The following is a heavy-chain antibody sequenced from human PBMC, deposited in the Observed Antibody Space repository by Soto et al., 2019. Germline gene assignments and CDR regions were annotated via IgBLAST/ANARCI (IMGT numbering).Heavy chain of an antibody. V-gene: IGHV5-51*01. CDR1: GYSFTNYW. Sequence: PGESLKISCKGSGYSFTNYWIGWVRQMPGKGLEWMGIIFPGDSDTRYSPSFQGQVTISADKSISTAYLQWNSLEASDTAMYYCARLLGSSSWTYYCDYLGQGTQVTVSS. D-gene: IGHD6-13*01. J-gene: IGHJ4*02. CDR3: ARLLGSSSWTYYCDY. CDR2: IFPGDSDT.